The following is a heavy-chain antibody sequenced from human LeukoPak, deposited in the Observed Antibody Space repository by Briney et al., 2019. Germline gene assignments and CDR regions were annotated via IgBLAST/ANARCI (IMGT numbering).Heavy chain of an antibody. Sequence: ASVKVSCKASGYTFTSYGISWVRQAPGQGLEWMGWISAYNGNTNYAQKLQGRVTMTTDTSTSTAYMELRSLRSDDTAVYYCARDTKYYDFWSGYSHLAYYYYYMDVWGKGTTVTVSS. D-gene: IGHD3-3*01. CDR2: ISAYNGNT. J-gene: IGHJ6*03. CDR3: ARDTKYYDFWSGYSHLAYYYYYMDV. V-gene: IGHV1-18*01. CDR1: GYTFTSYG.